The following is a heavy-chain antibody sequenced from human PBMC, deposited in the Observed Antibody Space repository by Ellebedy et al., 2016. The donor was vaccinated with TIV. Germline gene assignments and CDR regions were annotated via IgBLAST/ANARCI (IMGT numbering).Heavy chain of an antibody. CDR2: INHSGST. J-gene: IGHJ4*02. V-gene: IGHV4-34*01. Sequence: MPSETLSLTCAVYGGSFSGYYWSWIRQPPGKGLEWIGEINHSGSTNYNPSLKSRVTVSVDTSKNQFSLKLSSVTAADTAVYYCARGILSLDYWGQGTLVTVSS. D-gene: IGHD2-8*01. CDR1: GGSFSGYY. CDR3: ARGILSLDY.